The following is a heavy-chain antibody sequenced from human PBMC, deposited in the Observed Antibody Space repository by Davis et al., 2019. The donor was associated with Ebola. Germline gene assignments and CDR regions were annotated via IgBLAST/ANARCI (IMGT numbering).Heavy chain of an antibody. CDR3: ARCNYDILTGYYNP. D-gene: IGHD3-9*01. V-gene: IGHV4-34*01. J-gene: IGHJ5*02. CDR2: INHSGST. CDR1: GWSFSGYY. Sequence: GSLRLSCAVYGWSFSGYYWSWIRQPPGKGLEWVGEINHSGSTNYNPSLKSRVTISVDTSKNQFSLKLSSVTAADTAVYYCARCNYDILTGYYNPWGQGTLVTVSS.